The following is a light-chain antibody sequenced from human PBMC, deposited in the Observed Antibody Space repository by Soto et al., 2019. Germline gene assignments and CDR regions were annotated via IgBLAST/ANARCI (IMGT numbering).Light chain of an antibody. CDR3: HQYGSSPRT. Sequence: EIVLTQSPGTLPLSPGERATLSCRASQSVSSSYLAWYQQKPGQAPRLLIYGASSRATGIPDRFSGSGSGTDFTLTISRLEPEDFAVYYCHQYGSSPRTFGQGTKVEIK. CDR1: QSVSSSY. CDR2: GAS. J-gene: IGKJ1*01. V-gene: IGKV3-20*01.